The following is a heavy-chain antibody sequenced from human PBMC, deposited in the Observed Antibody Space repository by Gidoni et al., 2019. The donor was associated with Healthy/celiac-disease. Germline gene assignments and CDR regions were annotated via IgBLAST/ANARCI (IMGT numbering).Heavy chain of an antibody. V-gene: IGHV2-5*02. CDR3: AHSARGLWFGEFHYYDSSGYLFDY. D-gene: IGHD3-22*01. J-gene: IGHJ4*02. Sequence: QITLKESGPTLVKPTQTLTLTCTFSGFSLSTSGVGVGWIRQPPGKALEWLALIYWDDDKRYSPSLKSRLTITKDTSKNQVVLTMTNMDPVDTATYYCAHSARGLWFGEFHYYDSSGYLFDYWGQGTLVTVSS. CDR2: IYWDDDK. CDR1: GFSLSTSGVG.